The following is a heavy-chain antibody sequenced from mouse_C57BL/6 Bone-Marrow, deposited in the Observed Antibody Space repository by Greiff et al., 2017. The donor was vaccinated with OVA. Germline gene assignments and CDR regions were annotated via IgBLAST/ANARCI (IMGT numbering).Heavy chain of an antibody. V-gene: IGHV10-1*01. Sequence: EVQVVESGGGLVQPKGSLKLSCAASGFSFNTYAMNWVRQAPGKGLEWVARIRSKSNNYATYYADSVKDRFTISRDDSESMLYLQMNNLKTEDTAMYYCVRQVYRYFDVWGTGTTVTVSS. CDR1: GFSFNTYA. J-gene: IGHJ1*03. CDR2: IRSKSNNYAT. CDR3: VRQVYRYFDV.